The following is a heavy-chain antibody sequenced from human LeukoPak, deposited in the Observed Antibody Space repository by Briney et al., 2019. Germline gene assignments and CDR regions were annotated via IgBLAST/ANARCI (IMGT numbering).Heavy chain of an antibody. CDR2: ISSSSSTI. D-gene: IGHD5-18*01. J-gene: IGHJ4*02. V-gene: IGHV3-48*02. CDR1: GFTFSSYT. Sequence: GGSLRLSCAASGFTFSSYTMNWVRQAPGKGLEWVSYISSSSSTIYYADSVKGRFTISRDNAKNSLYLQMNSLRDEDTAVYYCEMYVDTTILTWGQGTLVTVSS. CDR3: EMYVDTTILT.